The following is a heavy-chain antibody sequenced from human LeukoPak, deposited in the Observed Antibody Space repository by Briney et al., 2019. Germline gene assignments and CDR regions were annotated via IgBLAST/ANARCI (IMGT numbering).Heavy chain of an antibody. D-gene: IGHD1-26*01. CDR3: ARDQRGRVGATSGAFDI. Sequence: GGSLRLSCAASGFTFSSYEMIWVRQAPGKGLEWVSSISSSSSYIYYADSVKGRFTISRDNAKNSLYLQMNSLRAEDTAVYYCARDQRGRVGATSGAFDIWGQGTMVTVSS. CDR2: ISSSSSYI. J-gene: IGHJ3*02. CDR1: GFTFSSYE. V-gene: IGHV3-21*01.